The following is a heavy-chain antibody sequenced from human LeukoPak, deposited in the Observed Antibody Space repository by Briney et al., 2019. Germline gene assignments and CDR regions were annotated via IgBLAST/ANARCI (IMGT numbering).Heavy chain of an antibody. CDR1: GGSVSSGSYY. CDR2: IYYSGST. D-gene: IGHD3-10*01. CDR3: AVSITMVRGAKPQTWDY. J-gene: IGHJ4*02. Sequence: PSETLSLTCTVSGGSVSSGSYYWSWIRQPPGKGLEWIGYIYYSGSTNYNPSLKSRVTISVDTSKNQFSLKLSSVTAADTAVYYCAVSITMVRGAKPQTWDYWGQGTLVTVSS. V-gene: IGHV4-61*01.